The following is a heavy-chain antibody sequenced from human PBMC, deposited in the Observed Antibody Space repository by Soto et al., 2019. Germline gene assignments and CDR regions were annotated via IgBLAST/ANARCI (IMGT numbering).Heavy chain of an antibody. CDR1: GYTFTSYG. Sequence: ASVKVSCKASGYTFTSYGISWVRQAPGQGLEWMGWISAYNGNTNYAQKLQGRVSMTTDTSTNTAYMELKSLRSDDTAVYYCARNSSDFYGWLDPWGQGTLVTVSS. J-gene: IGHJ5*02. CDR3: ARNSSDFYGWLDP. D-gene: IGHD2-21*02. V-gene: IGHV1-18*01. CDR2: ISAYNGNT.